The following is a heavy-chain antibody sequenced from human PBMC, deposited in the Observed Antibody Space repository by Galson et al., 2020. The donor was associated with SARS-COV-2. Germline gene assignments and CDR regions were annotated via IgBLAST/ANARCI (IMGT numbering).Heavy chain of an antibody. CDR2: IYTRGST. Sequence: SETLSLTCTVSGGSISRGSYYWSWIRQPAGKGLEWIGRIYTRGSTNYNPSLEGRVVISVDTSNNQFSLNLTSVTAADTAVYYCARDTSGGSYGYYYYGIDVWGQGTTVIVSS. CDR1: GGSISRGSYY. V-gene: IGHV4-61*02. CDR3: ARDTSGGSYGYYYYGIDV. J-gene: IGHJ6*02. D-gene: IGHD3-10*01.